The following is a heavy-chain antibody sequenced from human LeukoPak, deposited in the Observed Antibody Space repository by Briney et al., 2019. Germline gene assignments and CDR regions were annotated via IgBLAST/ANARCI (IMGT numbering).Heavy chain of an antibody. CDR2: IYYSGST. Sequence: SETLSLTCAVYGGSFSGYYWSWIRQPPGKGLEWIGSIYYSGSTYYNPSLKSRVTISVDTSKNQFSLKLSSVTAADTAVYYCARHQVGATSRPDGVDYWGQGTLVTVSS. D-gene: IGHD1-26*01. V-gene: IGHV4-34*01. J-gene: IGHJ4*02. CDR1: GGSFSGYY. CDR3: ARHQVGATSRPDGVDY.